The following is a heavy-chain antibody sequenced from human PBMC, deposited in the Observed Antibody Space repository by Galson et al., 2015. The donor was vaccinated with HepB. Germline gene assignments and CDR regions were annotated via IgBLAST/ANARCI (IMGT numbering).Heavy chain of an antibody. CDR1: GFTFSTYV. J-gene: IGHJ1*01. Sequence: SLRLSCAASGFTFSTYVMTWVRQVPGKGLEWVSAISGSGTSTYYADSVKGRFTISRDNSKNTLYLQMNSLRAEDTAVYYCAKASTYDSSGRYPEYFQHWGQGTLVTVSS. CDR2: ISGSGTST. D-gene: IGHD3-22*01. CDR3: AKASTYDSSGRYPEYFQH. V-gene: IGHV3-23*01.